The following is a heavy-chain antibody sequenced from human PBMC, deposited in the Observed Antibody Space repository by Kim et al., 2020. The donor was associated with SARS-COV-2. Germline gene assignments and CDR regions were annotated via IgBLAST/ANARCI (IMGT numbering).Heavy chain of an antibody. CDR3: ARGYCSGGRCYLVGHDAF. CDR2: IYYSGST. D-gene: IGHD2-15*01. J-gene: IGHJ3*01. CDR1: GGSISGYY. Sequence: SETLSLTCSVSGGSISGYYWSWIRQPPGKGLDWIGSIYYSGSTNYNPSLKSRVTMSVDTSKNQFSLELSSVTAADTAVYYCARGYCSGGRCYLVGHDAF. V-gene: IGHV4-59*01.